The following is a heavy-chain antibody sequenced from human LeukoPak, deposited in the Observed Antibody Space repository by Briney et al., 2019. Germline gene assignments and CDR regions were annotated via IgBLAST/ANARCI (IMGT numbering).Heavy chain of an antibody. CDR3: ARVLEGGRVQPWMIDY. CDR1: GYTFTSYG. Sequence: ASVKVSCKASGYTFTSYGISWVRQAPGQRLEWMGWISAYNGNTNYAQKLQGRVTMTTDTPTSTAYMELRSLRSDDTAVYYCARVLEGGRVQPWMIDYWGQGTLVTVSS. V-gene: IGHV1-18*04. J-gene: IGHJ4*02. D-gene: IGHD1-1*01. CDR2: ISAYNGNT.